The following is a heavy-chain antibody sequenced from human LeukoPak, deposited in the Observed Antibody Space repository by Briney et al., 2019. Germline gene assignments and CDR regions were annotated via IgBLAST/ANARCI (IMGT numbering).Heavy chain of an antibody. J-gene: IGHJ4*02. Sequence: SETLSLTCTVSVGSISSFYWSLIRQPPGKGLEWIGYIYYSGSTNYNPSLKSRVTISVDTSKNQFSLRLNSVTAADTAVYYCARLSSGSSSWYDIDYWGQGTLVTVSS. D-gene: IGHD6-13*01. CDR2: IYYSGST. V-gene: IGHV4-59*08. CDR1: VGSISSFY. CDR3: ARLSSGSSSWYDIDY.